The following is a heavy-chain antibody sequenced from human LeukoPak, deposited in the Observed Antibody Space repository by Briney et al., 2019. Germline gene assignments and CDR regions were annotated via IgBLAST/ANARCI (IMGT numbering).Heavy chain of an antibody. CDR1: GFTFSKVW. J-gene: IGHJ5*02. V-gene: IGHV3-15*01. CDR3: CGTRGNL. Sequence: GGSLRLSCEASGFTFSKVWMSWVRQAPGKGLEWVGRIKSKSDDGTRDYAPPVRGRFTISRDDSKSTVYLQMESLRSEDTGVYYCCGTRGNLWGQGTLVTVSS. CDR2: IKSKSDDGTR. D-gene: IGHD1-14*01.